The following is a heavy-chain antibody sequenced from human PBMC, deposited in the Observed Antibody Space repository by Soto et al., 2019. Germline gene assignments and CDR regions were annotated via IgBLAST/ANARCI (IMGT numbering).Heavy chain of an antibody. CDR1: GGSISSYY. Sequence: QVQLQESGPGLVKPSETLSLTCTVSGGSISSYYWSWIRQPPGKGLEWIGYIYYSGSTNYNPSLNSXXSXSXXTSKNQFSLKLSSVTAADTAVYYCARAGGGDCFDYWGQGTLVTVSS. D-gene: IGHD2-21*01. CDR2: IYYSGST. J-gene: IGHJ4*02. V-gene: IGHV4-59*01. CDR3: ARAGGGDCFDY.